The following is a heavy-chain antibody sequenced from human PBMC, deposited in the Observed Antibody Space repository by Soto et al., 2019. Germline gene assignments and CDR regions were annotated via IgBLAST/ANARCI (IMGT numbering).Heavy chain of an antibody. J-gene: IGHJ4*02. CDR2: INWSGGDT. CDR3: ARSSSASVGPGYFDF. V-gene: IGHV3-20*04. CDR1: GFAFDDYG. Sequence: GGSLRLSCAAPGFAFDDYGMSWVRQAPGKGLEWVSSINWSGGDTGYADSIKGRFTISRDNAKNSLFLQMNSLRAEDAAFYYCARSSSASVGPGYFDFWGQGTPVTVSS. D-gene: IGHD6-13*01.